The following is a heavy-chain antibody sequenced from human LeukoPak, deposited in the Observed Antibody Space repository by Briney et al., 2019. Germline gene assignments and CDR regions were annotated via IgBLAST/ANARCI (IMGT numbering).Heavy chain of an antibody. V-gene: IGHV5-51*01. CDR3: ARPFYGSGSYGAFDI. CDR2: IYPGDSDT. J-gene: IGHJ3*02. Sequence: KNGESLKISCKGSGYSFTSYWIGWVRQMPGKGLEGMGIIYPGDSDTRYSPSFQGQVTISADKSISTAYLQWSSLKASDTAMYYCARPFYGSGSYGAFDIWGQGTMVTVSS. D-gene: IGHD3-10*01. CDR1: GYSFTSYW.